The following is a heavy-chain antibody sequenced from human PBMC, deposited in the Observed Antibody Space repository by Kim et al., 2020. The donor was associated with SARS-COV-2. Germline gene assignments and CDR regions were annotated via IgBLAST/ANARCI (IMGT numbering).Heavy chain of an antibody. D-gene: IGHD3-3*01. Sequence: GGSLRLSCAASGFTFSSYAMHWVRQAPGKGLEWVAVISYDGSNKYYADSVKGRFTISRDNSKNTLYLQMNSLRAEDTAVYYCARDGELRFDFWSGYPNY. V-gene: IGHV3-30*04. CDR3: ARDGELRFDFWSGYPNY. CDR1: GFTFSSYA. CDR2: ISYDGSNK. J-gene: IGHJ4*01.